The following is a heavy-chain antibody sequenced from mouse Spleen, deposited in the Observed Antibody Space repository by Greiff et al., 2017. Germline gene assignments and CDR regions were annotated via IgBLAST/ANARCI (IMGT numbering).Heavy chain of an antibody. CDR1: GFTFSSYY. J-gene: IGHJ1*01. V-gene: IGHV5-6-2*01. CDR3: ARYDYEGYFDV. CDR2: ISNSGGST. Sequence: EVKLMESGGGLVKLGGSLKLSCAASGFTFSSYYMSWVRQTPEKRLEWVATISNSGGSTYYPDSVKDRFTISRDNAKNTLYLQMSSLNSEDTAVYYCARYDYEGYFDVWGAGTTVTVSS. D-gene: IGHD2-4*01.